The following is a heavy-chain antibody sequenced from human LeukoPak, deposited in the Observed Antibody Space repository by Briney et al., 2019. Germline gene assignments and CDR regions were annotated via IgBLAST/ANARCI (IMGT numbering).Heavy chain of an antibody. J-gene: IGHJ4*02. CDR1: GFTFSSYA. Sequence: LTGGSLRLSCAASGFTFSSYAMSWVRQAPGKGLEWVSGISGSGGSTYYADSVKGRFTISRDNSKNTLYLQMNSLRAEDTAVYYCAKEAGYCSTTTCYVDYWGQGILVTFSS. CDR2: ISGSGGST. V-gene: IGHV3-23*01. D-gene: IGHD2-2*03. CDR3: AKEAGYCSTTTCYVDY.